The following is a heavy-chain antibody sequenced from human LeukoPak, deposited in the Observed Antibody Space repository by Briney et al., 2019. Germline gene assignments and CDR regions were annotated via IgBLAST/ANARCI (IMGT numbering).Heavy chain of an antibody. J-gene: IGHJ4*02. CDR2: INPHSGGT. D-gene: IGHD6-19*01. CDR3: ARLHTSGGNN. Sequence: ASVKVSCKASGDTFTGYHMHWVRQAPGQGLEWMGWINPHSGGTNYAQKFQGRVTMTMDTSFITAYMELSRLRSDDTAVYYCARLHTSGGNNWGQGTLVTVSS. V-gene: IGHV1-2*02. CDR1: GDTFTGYH.